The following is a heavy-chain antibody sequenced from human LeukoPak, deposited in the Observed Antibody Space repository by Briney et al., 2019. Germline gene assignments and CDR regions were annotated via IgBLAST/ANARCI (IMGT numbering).Heavy chain of an antibody. J-gene: IGHJ5*02. CDR3: ARLSSGLINWSDP. D-gene: IGHD6-19*01. CDR1: GGSISSYY. V-gene: IGHV4-59*01. Sequence: PSETLSLTCTVSGGSISSYYWSWIRQPPGKGLEWTGYIYYSGSTNYNPSLKSRVTISVDTSKNQFSLKLSSVTAADTAVDYCARLSSGLINWSDPWGQGTLVTVSS. CDR2: IYYSGST.